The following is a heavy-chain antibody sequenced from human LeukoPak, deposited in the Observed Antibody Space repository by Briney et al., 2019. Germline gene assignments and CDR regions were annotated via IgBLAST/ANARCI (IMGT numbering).Heavy chain of an antibody. V-gene: IGHV4-30-4*01. D-gene: IGHD5-18*01. Sequence: PSQTLSLTCTVSGGSTSSGEHYWSWIRQAPGKGLEWIGHIYNSGSTHYNPSLKSRVTISSDTSKNQFTLKLSSVTAADTAVYYCARGKGYSYGIDYWGQGTLVTVSS. CDR1: GGSTSSGEHY. J-gene: IGHJ4*02. CDR2: IYNSGST. CDR3: ARGKGYSYGIDY.